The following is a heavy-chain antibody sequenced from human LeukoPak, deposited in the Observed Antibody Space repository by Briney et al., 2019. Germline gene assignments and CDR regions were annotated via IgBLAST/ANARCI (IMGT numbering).Heavy chain of an antibody. CDR1: GFTFDDYA. CDR3: AKDRLDVATTDFDY. V-gene: IGHV3-9*01. J-gene: IGHJ4*02. Sequence: GRSLRLSCAASGFTFDDYAMHWVRQAPGKGLEWVSGISWNSGSIGYADSVKGRFTISRDNAKNSLYLQMNSLRAEDTALYYCAKDRLDVATTDFDYWGQGTLVTVSS. D-gene: IGHD4-11*01. CDR2: ISWNSGSI.